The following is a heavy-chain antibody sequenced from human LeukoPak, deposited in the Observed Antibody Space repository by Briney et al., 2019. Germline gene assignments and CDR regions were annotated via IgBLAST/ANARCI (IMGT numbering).Heavy chain of an antibody. CDR1: GGSISSYY. CDR3: ARKWPTGFDY. D-gene: IGHD5-12*01. Sequence: KASETLSLTCTVSGGSISSYYWSWIRQPPGKGLEWVSYISSSGSTIYYADSVKGRFTISRDNAKNSLYLQMNSLRAEDTAVYYCARKWPTGFDYWGQGTLVTVSS. CDR2: ISSSGSTI. V-gene: IGHV3-11*01. J-gene: IGHJ4*02.